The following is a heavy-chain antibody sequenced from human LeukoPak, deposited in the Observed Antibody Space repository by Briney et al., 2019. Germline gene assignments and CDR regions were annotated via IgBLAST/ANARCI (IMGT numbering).Heavy chain of an antibody. J-gene: IGHJ4*02. CDR1: GGSISSSSYY. CDR3: ARLVRYCTTSDCYPFDY. CDR2: IYYSGGT. V-gene: IGHV4-39*01. D-gene: IGHD2-8*01. Sequence: SETLSLTCTVSGGSISSSSYYWGWIRQPPGKGLEWIGSIYYSGGTYYSPSLKSRVTISIDTSKSQFSLKLNSVTAADTAVYYCARLVRYCTTSDCYPFDYWGQGTLVTVSS.